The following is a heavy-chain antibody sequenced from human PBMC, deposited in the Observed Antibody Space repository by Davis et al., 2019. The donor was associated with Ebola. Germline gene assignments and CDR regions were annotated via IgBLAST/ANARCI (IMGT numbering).Heavy chain of an antibody. CDR1: GYTFTSYY. CDR3: ARGVGLRGYYYYYYMDV. CDR2: INPSGGST. J-gene: IGHJ6*03. D-gene: IGHD5-12*01. V-gene: IGHV1-46*01. Sequence: ASVTVSCKASGYTFTSYYMHWVRQAPGQGLEWMGIINPSGGSTSYAQKFQGRVTMTRDTSTSTVYMELSSLRSEDTAVYYCARGVGLRGYYYYYYMDVWGKGTTVTVSS.